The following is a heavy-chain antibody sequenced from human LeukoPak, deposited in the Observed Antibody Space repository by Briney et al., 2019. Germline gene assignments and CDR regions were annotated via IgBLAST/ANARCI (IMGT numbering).Heavy chain of an antibody. J-gene: IGHJ4*02. CDR2: INTNTGNP. D-gene: IGHD3-10*01. Sequence: GASVKVSCKSSGYTFTSYAMNWVRQAPGQGREWMGWINTNTGNPTYAQGFTGRFVFSLDTSVSTAYLQISSLKAEDTAVYYCARVGYYYGSDYFDYWGQGTLVTVSS. V-gene: IGHV7-4-1*02. CDR3: ARVGYYYGSDYFDY. CDR1: GYTFTSYA.